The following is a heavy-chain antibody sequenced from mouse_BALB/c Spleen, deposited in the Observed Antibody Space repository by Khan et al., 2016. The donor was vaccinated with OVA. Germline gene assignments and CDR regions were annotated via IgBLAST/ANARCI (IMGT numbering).Heavy chain of an antibody. CDR3: SRPPYFSYVMVY. V-gene: IGHV9-3-1*01. D-gene: IGHD2-10*01. Sequence: QIQLVQSGPELKKPGETVKISCKASGYTFTNFGMNWVKQAPGKGLKWMGWKNTYTGEPTYADDFKGRFAFSLETSASTAYFQISNLNNEYTATYFCSRPPYFSYVMVYWGQGTSVTVSS. J-gene: IGHJ4*01. CDR2: KNTYTGEP. CDR1: GYTFTNFG.